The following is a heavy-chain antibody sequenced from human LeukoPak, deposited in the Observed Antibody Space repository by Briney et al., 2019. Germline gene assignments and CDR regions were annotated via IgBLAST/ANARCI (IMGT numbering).Heavy chain of an antibody. J-gene: IGHJ6*04. V-gene: IGHV1-69*05. D-gene: IGHD3-3*01. CDR3: ARDNYYDFWSGYPNAGSV. CDR1: GGTFSSYA. CDR2: TIPIFGTA. Sequence: SVKVSCKASGGTFSSYAISWVRQAPGQGLEWMGGTIPIFGTANYAQRFQGRVTITTDESTSTAYMELSSLRSEDTAVYYCARDNYYDFWSGYPNAGSVWGKGTTVTVSS.